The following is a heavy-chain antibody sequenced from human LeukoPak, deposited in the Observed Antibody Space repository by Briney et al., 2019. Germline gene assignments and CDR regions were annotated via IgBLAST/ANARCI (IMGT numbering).Heavy chain of an antibody. CDR2: ISSSGSTI. J-gene: IGHJ5*02. V-gene: IGHV3-11*04. CDR3: ARDHYDFWSGYLSVGNWFDP. D-gene: IGHD3-3*01. CDR1: GFTFSDYY. Sequence: GGSLRLSCAASGFTFSDYYMSWIRQAPGKGLEWVSYISSSGSTIYYADSVKGRFTISRDNAKNSPYLQMNSLRAEDTAVYYCARDHYDFWSGYLSVGNWFDPWGQGTLVTVSS.